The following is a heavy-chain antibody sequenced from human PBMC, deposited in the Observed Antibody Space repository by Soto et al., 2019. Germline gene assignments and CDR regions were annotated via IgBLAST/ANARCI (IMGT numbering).Heavy chain of an antibody. V-gene: IGHV1-46*03. J-gene: IGHJ4*02. Sequence: QVQLVQSGAEVKKPGASVKVSCKASGYTFTSYYMHWVRQAPGQGLEWMGIINPSGGSTSYAQKFQGRVTMTRDTSTSTVYMELSSLRSEDTAVYYCARGGPTIFGVVAYYFDSWGQGTLVTVSS. CDR1: GYTFTSYY. CDR3: ARGGPTIFGVVAYYFDS. CDR2: INPSGGST. D-gene: IGHD3-3*01.